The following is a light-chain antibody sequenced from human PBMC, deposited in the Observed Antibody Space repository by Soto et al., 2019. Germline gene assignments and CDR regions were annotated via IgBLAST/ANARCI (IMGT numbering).Light chain of an antibody. CDR1: SSDIGGFNY. V-gene: IGLV2-8*01. CDR3: SSYADGNNVV. Sequence: QSALTQPPSASGSPGQSVTISCTGTSSDIGGFNYVSWYQHHPGKAPKLMIYEVNKRPSGVPDRFSGSKSGYTASLTVSGLQPEDEADYYCSSYADGNNVVFGGGTKLTVL. CDR2: EVN. J-gene: IGLJ3*02.